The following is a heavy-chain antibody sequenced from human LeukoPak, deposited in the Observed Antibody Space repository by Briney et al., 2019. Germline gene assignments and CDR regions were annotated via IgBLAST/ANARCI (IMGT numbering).Heavy chain of an antibody. CDR1: GGSISSYY. CDR2: IFYSGST. V-gene: IGHV4-59*12. CDR3: AREKPPYYDIDY. J-gene: IGHJ4*02. Sequence: PSETLSLTCTVSGGSISSYYWNWIRQPPGKGLEWIGYIFYSGSTNYNPSLKSRVTISVDASKNQFSLRLSSVTAADTAVYYCAREKPPYYDIDYWGQGTLVTVSS. D-gene: IGHD3-22*01.